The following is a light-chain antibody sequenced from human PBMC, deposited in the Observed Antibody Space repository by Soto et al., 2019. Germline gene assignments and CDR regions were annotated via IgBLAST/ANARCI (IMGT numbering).Light chain of an antibody. CDR3: QQDNDWPSGT. Sequence: ETVMTRYPATLSMPPGEKDTLSGRAIQRVSSSYLAWYQQKAGQAPRLLIFSASTRVRGIPARFSGSGSGTEFTLTISSLQSEDFTIYYCQQDNDWPSGTSGGSIKEVIK. CDR1: QRVSSSY. V-gene: IGKV3-15*01. CDR2: SAS. J-gene: IGKJ4*01.